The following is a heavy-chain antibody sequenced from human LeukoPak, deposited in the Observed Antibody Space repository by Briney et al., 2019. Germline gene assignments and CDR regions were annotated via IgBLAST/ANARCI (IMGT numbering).Heavy chain of an antibody. J-gene: IGHJ3*02. CDR3: ARGLYYYGNDAFDI. CDR2: ISASGNYI. CDR1: GFSFSSYS. V-gene: IGHV3-21*01. Sequence: GGSLRLSCAAPGFSFSSYSMNWVRQAPGRGLEWVSSISASGNYIYYADSVKGRFTISRDSAENSLYLQMNSLGAEDTAVYYCARGLYYYGNDAFDIWGQGTMVTVS. D-gene: IGHD3-16*01.